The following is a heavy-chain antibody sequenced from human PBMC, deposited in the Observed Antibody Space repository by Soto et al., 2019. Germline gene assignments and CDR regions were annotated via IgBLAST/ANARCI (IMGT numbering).Heavy chain of an antibody. CDR3: AKLGIVVVTATHYNWFDP. J-gene: IGHJ5*02. CDR1: GFTFSSYG. V-gene: IGHV3-30*18. D-gene: IGHD2-21*02. CDR2: ISYDGSNK. Sequence: GGSLRLSCAASGFTFSSYGMHWVRQAPGKGLEWVAVISYDGSNKYYADSVKGRFTISRDNSKNTLYLQMNSLRAEDTAVYYCAKLGIVVVTATHYNWFDPWGQGTLVPVSS.